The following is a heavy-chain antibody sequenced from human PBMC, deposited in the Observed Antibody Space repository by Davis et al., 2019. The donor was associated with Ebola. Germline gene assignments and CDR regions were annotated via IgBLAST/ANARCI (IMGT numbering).Heavy chain of an antibody. CDR2: ISAYKGNT. CDR3: ARRVGATGI. CDR1: GGTFSTYA. J-gene: IGHJ3*02. V-gene: IGHV1-8*02. Sequence: AASVKVSCKASGGTFSTYAISWVRQAPGQGLEWMGWISAYKGNTNYAQKFQGRVTMTRNTSISTAYMELSSLRSEDTAVYYCARRVGATGIWGQGTMVTVSS. D-gene: IGHD1-26*01.